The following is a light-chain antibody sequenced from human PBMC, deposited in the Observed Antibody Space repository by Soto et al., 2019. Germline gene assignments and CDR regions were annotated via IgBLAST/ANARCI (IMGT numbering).Light chain of an antibody. CDR2: KTS. CDR1: QSLNSW. CDR3: QQYTNWPKT. J-gene: IGKJ1*01. V-gene: IGKV1-5*03. Sequence: DIQMTQSPSTLSASVGDRVSITCRASQSLNSWLAWYQQKPGKAPKLLIYKTSTLESGVPSRFSGSGSGTEFTLTISSLQSEDFAVYYCQQYTNWPKTFGQGTKVEIK.